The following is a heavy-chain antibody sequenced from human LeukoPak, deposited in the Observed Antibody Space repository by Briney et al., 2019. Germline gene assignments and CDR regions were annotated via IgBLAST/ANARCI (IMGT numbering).Heavy chain of an antibody. V-gene: IGHV3-7*03. J-gene: IGHJ5*01. CDR3: ARDPRDDHNSLDS. CDR1: GFSFSDYW. CDR2: IKEDGSAR. Sequence: GGSLRLSCAASGFSFSDYWMSWVRQSPEKGLEWVANIKEDGSARYYVDSVKGRFTISRDNAKNFLYLQMTSLRVEDTAMYYCARDPRDDHNSLDSWSQGTQVTVSS.